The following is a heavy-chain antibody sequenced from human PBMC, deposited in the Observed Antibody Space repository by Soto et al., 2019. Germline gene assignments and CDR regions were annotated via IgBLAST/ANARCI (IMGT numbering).Heavy chain of an antibody. J-gene: IGHJ4*02. V-gene: IGHV4-30-4*01. CDR1: GGSISSGDYY. D-gene: IGHD3-10*01. CDR3: AREYGSGSYYNVFDY. CDR2: IYYSGST. Sequence: PSETLSLTCTVSGGSISSGDYYWSWIRQPPGKGLEWIGYIYYSGSTYYNPSLKSRVTISVDTSKNQFSLKLSSVTAADTAVYYCAREYGSGSYYNVFDYWGQGTLVTVSS.